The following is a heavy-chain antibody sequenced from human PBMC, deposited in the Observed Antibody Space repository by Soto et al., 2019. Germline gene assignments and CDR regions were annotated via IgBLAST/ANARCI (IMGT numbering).Heavy chain of an antibody. Sequence: PETLSLTCAVSGYSISSGYYWGWIRQPPGKGLEWIGSIYHSGSTYYNPSLKSRVTISVDTSKNQFSLKLSSVTAADTAVYYCARGTIYGDFDYWGQGTLVT. CDR1: GYSISSGYY. J-gene: IGHJ4*02. CDR3: ARGTIYGDFDY. V-gene: IGHV4-38-2*01. CDR2: IYHSGST. D-gene: IGHD4-17*01.